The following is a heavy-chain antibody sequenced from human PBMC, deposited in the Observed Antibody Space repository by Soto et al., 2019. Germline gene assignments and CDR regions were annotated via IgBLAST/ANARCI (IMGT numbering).Heavy chain of an antibody. D-gene: IGHD6-13*01. V-gene: IGHV3-23*01. CDR2: ISGSGGST. J-gene: IGHJ6*02. CDR1: GFTFSSYA. CDR3: AXTHSSSWTGHYYYGMDV. Sequence: PGGSLRLSCAASGFTFSSYAMSWVRQAPGKGLEWVSAISGSGGSTYYADSVKGRFTISRDNSKNTLYLQMNSLRAEDTAVYYCAXTHSSSWTGHYYYGMDVWGQGTTVTVSS.